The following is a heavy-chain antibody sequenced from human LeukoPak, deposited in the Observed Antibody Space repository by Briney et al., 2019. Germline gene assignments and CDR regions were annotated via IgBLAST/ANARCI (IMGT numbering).Heavy chain of an antibody. J-gene: IGHJ2*01. D-gene: IGHD2-2*01. CDR1: GGSISSGDYY. CDR2: IYNSGTI. Sequence: SETLSLTCTVSGGSISSGDYYWSWIRQPPGKGLEWIGYIYNSGTIYYNPSLKSRLTISVDTSRNQFSLRLRSVTAADTAVYYCATAPLPATMWNWYFDLWGRGTLVSVSS. V-gene: IGHV4-30-4*01. CDR3: ATAPLPATMWNWYFDL.